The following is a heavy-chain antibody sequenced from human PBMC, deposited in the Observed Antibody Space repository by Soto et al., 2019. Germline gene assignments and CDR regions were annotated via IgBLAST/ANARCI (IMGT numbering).Heavy chain of an antibody. CDR2: IYHAGSV. CDR1: GYSIGSGYY. CDR3: ARTFDYYGMDV. J-gene: IGHJ6*02. V-gene: IGHV4-38-2*01. Sequence: SETLSLTCAVSGYSIGSGYYWAWIRQSPGKGLEWIGSIYHAGSVYYNPSLNGRVTLSMDTSKNHFSLKLTSVTAADTAVYYCARTFDYYGMDVWGQGTTVTVSS.